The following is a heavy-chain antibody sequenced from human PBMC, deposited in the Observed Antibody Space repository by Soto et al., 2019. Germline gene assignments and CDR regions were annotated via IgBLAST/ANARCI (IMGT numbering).Heavy chain of an antibody. Sequence: LSLTCAVYGGSFSGHSWTWIRQSPGKGLEWIGDINHSGRVNYSPSLKSRVTISLDTSKNQFSLTLSAVTAADTAMYYCSTRAYDTNGYYRFDPWGQGTLVTVSS. CDR2: INHSGRV. D-gene: IGHD3-22*01. CDR3: STRAYDTNGYYRFDP. J-gene: IGHJ5*01. V-gene: IGHV4-34*01. CDR1: GGSFSGHS.